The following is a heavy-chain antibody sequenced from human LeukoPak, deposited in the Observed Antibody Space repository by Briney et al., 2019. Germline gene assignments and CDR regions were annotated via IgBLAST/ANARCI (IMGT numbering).Heavy chain of an antibody. D-gene: IGHD6-13*01. Sequence: ASVKVSCKASGYTFTSYAMHWVRQAPGQRLEWMGWINAGNGNTEYSQKFQGRVTITTDTSTSTAYMELRSLRSDDTAVYYCAREHSSSWYALFDYWGQGTLVTVSS. J-gene: IGHJ4*02. CDR3: AREHSSSWYALFDY. CDR1: GYTFTSYA. CDR2: INAGNGNT. V-gene: IGHV1-3*01.